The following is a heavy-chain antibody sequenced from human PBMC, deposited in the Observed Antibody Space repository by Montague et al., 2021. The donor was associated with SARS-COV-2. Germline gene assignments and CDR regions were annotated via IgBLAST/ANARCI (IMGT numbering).Heavy chain of an antibody. CDR3: ARGTGYDYYFDC. Sequence: SETLSLTCSVSGGSISDYYWNWIRQPPGKGLEWIGYIYYNTGTTNYNPPPQSRVTTSLDTSKNQFSLNLRSVTAADTALYFCARGTGYDYYFDCWGQGTLVTVSS. D-gene: IGHD5-12*01. CDR2: IYYNTGTT. CDR1: GGSISDYY. V-gene: IGHV4-59*01. J-gene: IGHJ4*02.